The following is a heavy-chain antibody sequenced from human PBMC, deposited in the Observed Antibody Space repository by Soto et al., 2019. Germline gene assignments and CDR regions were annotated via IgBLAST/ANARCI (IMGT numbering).Heavy chain of an antibody. J-gene: IGHJ6*02. Sequence: ASVKVSWKGSGYTFSNYCVSWVLQAPGQGLEWMGWISAYNGNTNYAQNFQGRVTMTTDTSTSTAYMELRSLRSDDTAVYYCARDQSDVLHLYYNYYGLDVWGQGTTVTSP. CDR1: GYTFSNYC. CDR2: ISAYNGNT. D-gene: IGHD4-4*01. CDR3: ARDQSDVLHLYYNYYGLDV. V-gene: IGHV1-18*04.